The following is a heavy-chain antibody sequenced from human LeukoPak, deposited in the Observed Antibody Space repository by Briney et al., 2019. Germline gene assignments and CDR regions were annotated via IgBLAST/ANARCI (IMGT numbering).Heavy chain of an antibody. J-gene: IGHJ4*02. D-gene: IGHD3-10*01. CDR2: INAGNGNT. CDR1: GYTFTSYA. CDR3: ARSVVRGVIRPHFDY. V-gene: IGHV1-3*01. Sequence: ASVKVYCKASGYTFTSYAMHWVRQAPGQRLEWMGWINAGNGNTKYSQKFQGGVTITRDTSASTAYMELSSLRSEDTAVYYCARSVVRGVIRPHFDYWGQGTLVTVSS.